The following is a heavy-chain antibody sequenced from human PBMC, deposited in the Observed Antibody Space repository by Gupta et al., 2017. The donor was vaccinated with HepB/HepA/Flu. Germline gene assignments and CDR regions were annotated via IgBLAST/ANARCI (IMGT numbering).Heavy chain of an antibody. CDR3: AKTSGTYYIDY. D-gene: IGHD1-26*01. J-gene: IGHJ4*02. CDR1: GFTFSGSG. CDR2: ISYDGNVE. Sequence: QVQPVESGGGVVQPGRTLRLSCAGSGFTFSGSGLHWVRQVPGMGLEWVALISYDGNVEDYADSVKGRFTISRDNSKNTLFLQMDSLRLEDTAIYYCAKTSGTYYIDYWGQGTLVTVSS. V-gene: IGHV3-30*18.